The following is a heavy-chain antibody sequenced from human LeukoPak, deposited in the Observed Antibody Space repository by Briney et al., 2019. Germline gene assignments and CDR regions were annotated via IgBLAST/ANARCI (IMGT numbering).Heavy chain of an antibody. CDR1: GFTFSDYY. V-gene: IGHV3-11*04. J-gene: IGHJ3*02. D-gene: IGHD2-2*01. CDR2: ISSSGSTI. CDR3: ARDIGYCSSTSCYGAFDI. Sequence: GGSLRLSCAASGFTFSDYYMSWIRQAPWKGLEWVSYISSSGSTIYYADSVKGRFTISRDNAKNSLYLQMNSLRAEDTAVYYCARDIGYCSSTSCYGAFDIWGQGTMVTVSS.